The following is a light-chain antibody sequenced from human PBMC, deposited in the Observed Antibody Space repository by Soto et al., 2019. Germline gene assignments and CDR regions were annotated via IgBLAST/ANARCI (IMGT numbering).Light chain of an antibody. CDR1: QSVSGSY. CDR2: GSS. CDR3: QQYGSSPPDT. V-gene: IGKV3-20*01. J-gene: IGKJ2*01. Sequence: EIVLTQSPGTLSLSPGERATLSCRASQSVSGSYLAWYQQKPGQSPRLLIYGSSDRATGIPDRFSGSGSGTDFTLTISRVEPEDFAVYYCQQYGSSPPDTFGQGTKLEIK.